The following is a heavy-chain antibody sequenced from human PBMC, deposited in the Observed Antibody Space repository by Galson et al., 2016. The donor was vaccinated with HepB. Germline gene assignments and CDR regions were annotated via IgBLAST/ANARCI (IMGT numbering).Heavy chain of an antibody. J-gene: IGHJ4*02. CDR3: ARDEGEYSLFDS. CDR2: ISGSGDST. Sequence: SLRLSCAASGFTFSSYAMSWVRQAPGKGLEWVSAISGSGDSTYHADSVKGRFTISRDISKNTLYLQMNNLRVEDTAVYYCARDEGEYSLFDSWGQGTQVTVSS. CDR1: GFTFSSYA. V-gene: IGHV3-23*01. D-gene: IGHD5-18*01.